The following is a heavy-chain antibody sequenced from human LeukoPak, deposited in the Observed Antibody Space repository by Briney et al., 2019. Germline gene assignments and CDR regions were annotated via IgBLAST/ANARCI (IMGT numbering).Heavy chain of an antibody. CDR3: AHRRRRITMVRGVITEAYYFDY. D-gene: IGHD3-10*01. J-gene: IGHJ4*02. Sequence: SGPTLVKPTQTLTLTCTFSGFSLSTSGVDLGWIRQPPGKALEWLALIYRDDDKRYSPSLKSRLTITKDTSKNQVVLTMTNMDPVDTATYYCAHRRRRITMVRGVITEAYYFDYWGQGTLVTVSS. V-gene: IGHV2-5*02. CDR2: IYRDDDK. CDR1: GFSLSTSGVD.